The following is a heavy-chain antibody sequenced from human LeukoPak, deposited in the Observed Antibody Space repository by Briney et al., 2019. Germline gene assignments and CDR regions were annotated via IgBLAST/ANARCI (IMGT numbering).Heavy chain of an antibody. J-gene: IGHJ3*02. V-gene: IGHV3-9*01. CDR2: ISWNSGSI. CDR1: GFTFDDYA. CDR3: AKRARITPGFDI. Sequence: GRSLRLSCAASGFTFDDYAMHWVRQAPGKGLEWVSGISWNSGSIGYADSVKGRFTISRDNAKNSLYLQMNSLRAEDTALYYCAKRARITPGFDIWGQGTMVTVSS. D-gene: IGHD4-23*01.